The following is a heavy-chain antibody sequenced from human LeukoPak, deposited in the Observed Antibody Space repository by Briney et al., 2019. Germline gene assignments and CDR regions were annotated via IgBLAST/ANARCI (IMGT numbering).Heavy chain of an antibody. Sequence: SETLSLTCTVSGGSISSYYWSWIRQPPGKGLEWIGYIYYSGSTNYDPSLKSRVTISVDTSKNQFSLKLSSVTAADTAVYYCARVARGWYFDYWGQGTLVTVSS. CDR1: GGSISSYY. CDR2: IYYSGST. CDR3: ARVARGWYFDY. D-gene: IGHD6-19*01. V-gene: IGHV4-59*01. J-gene: IGHJ4*02.